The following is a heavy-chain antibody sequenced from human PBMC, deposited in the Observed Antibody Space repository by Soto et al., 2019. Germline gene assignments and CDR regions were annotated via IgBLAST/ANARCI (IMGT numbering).Heavy chain of an antibody. CDR1: GGSISRYF. V-gene: IGHV4-59*01. CDR3: AHFSDLEWFDP. J-gene: IGHJ5*02. Sequence: QVQLQESGPGLVRPSETLSLTCTVSGGSISRYFWSWIRQSPGKGLEWIGYIFYTGSTTYNPSLKRRVTISLDTSKNQFSRKLSSLTAADTAVYYCAHFSDLEWFDPWGQGTLVTVSS. CDR2: IFYTGST. D-gene: IGHD2-21*01.